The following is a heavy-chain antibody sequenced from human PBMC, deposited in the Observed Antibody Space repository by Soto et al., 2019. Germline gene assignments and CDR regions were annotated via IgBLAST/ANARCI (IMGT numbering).Heavy chain of an antibody. Sequence: SETLSLTCTVSGATISYGGFSGSWIRQSPGKGLEWIGYISHLESTYFHPSFKSRLTMSIDRTRNQFSLKLSSVTAADMAVYYCARGGGYDSFDYWGQGVLVTVSS. V-gene: IGHV4-30-2*06. CDR3: ARGGGYDSFDY. CDR1: GATISYGGFS. D-gene: IGHD5-12*01. J-gene: IGHJ4*02. CDR2: ISHLEST.